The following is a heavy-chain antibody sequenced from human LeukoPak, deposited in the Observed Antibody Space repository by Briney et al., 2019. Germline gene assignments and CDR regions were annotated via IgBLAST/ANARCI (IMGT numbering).Heavy chain of an antibody. D-gene: IGHD3-10*01. CDR3: ATLPPNYGSGSS. J-gene: IGHJ4*02. CDR2: IIPIFGTA. V-gene: IGHV1-69*13. CDR1: GGTFSSYA. Sequence: ASVKVSCKASGGTFSSYAISWVRQAPGQGLEWMGGIIPIFGTANYAQKFQGRVTITADESTSTAYMELSSLRSEDTAVYYCATLPPNYGSGSSWGQGTLVTVSS.